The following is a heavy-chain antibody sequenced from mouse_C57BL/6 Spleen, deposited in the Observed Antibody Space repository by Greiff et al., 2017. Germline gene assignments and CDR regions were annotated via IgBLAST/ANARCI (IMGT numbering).Heavy chain of an antibody. D-gene: IGHD1-1*01. V-gene: IGHV5-12*01. J-gene: IGHJ3*01. CDR1: GFTFSDYY. CDR3: ARRDYYGSSAAY. CDR2: ISNGGGST. Sequence: EVKLVESGGGLVQPGGSLKLSCAASGFTFSDYYMYWVRQTPEKRLEWVAYISNGGGSTYYPDTVKGRFTISRDNAKNTLYLQMSRLKSEDTAMYYCARRDYYGSSAAYWGQWTLVTVSA.